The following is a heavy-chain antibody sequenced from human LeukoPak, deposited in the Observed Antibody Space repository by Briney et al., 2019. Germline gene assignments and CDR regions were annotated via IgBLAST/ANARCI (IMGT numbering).Heavy chain of an antibody. J-gene: IGHJ5*02. CDR3: ARYGSSSSWYSEGNWFDP. D-gene: IGHD6-13*01. V-gene: IGHV4-39*07. CDR2: IYYSGST. Sequence: SETLSLTCTVSGGSITSSSYYWGWIRQPPGKGLEWIGSIYYSGSTYYNPSLKSRVTISVDTSKNQFSLRLSSVTAADTAVYYCARYGSSSSWYSEGNWFDPWGQGTLVTVSS. CDR1: GGSITSSSYY.